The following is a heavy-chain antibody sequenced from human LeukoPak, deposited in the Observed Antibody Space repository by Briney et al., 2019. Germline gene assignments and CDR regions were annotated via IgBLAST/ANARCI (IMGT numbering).Heavy chain of an antibody. D-gene: IGHD3-22*01. CDR3: ARGPDARYYDSSDY. CDR2: ISYDGSNK. CDR1: GLTFSSYA. J-gene: IGHJ4*02. V-gene: IGHV3-30-3*01. Sequence: PGRSLRLSCAASGLTFSSYAMHWVRQAPGKGLEWVAVISYDGSNKYYADSVKGRFTISRDNSKNTLYLQMNSLRAEDTAVYYCARGPDARYYDSSDYWGQGTLVTVSS.